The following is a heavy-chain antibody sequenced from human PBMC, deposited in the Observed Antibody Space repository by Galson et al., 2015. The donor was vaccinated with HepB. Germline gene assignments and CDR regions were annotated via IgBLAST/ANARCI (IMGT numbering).Heavy chain of an antibody. V-gene: IGHV3-7*01. D-gene: IGHD6-13*01. J-gene: IGHJ4*02. CDR1: GFTSSSYW. CDR3: ARAIAAAGSY. Sequence: SLRLSCAASGFTSSSYWISWVRQAPGKGLEWVSNINKDGSEKYYVGSVKGRFTISRDNAKNSVYLQMNSLRVEDTAVYYCARAIAAAGSYWGQGTLVTVSS. CDR2: INKDGSEK.